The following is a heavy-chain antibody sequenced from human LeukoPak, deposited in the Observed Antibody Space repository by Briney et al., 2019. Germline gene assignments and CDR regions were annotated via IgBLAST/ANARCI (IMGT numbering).Heavy chain of an antibody. D-gene: IGHD3-22*01. J-gene: IGHJ4*02. V-gene: IGHV1-69*13. CDR3: ATTRPGDSSGYYAY. CDR2: IIPIFGTA. CDR1: GYTFTSYG. Sequence: SVKVSCKASGYTFTSYGISWVRQAPGQGLEWMGGIIPIFGTANYAQKFQGRVTITADESTSTAYMELSSLRSEDTAVYYCATTRPGDSSGYYAYWGQGTLVTVSS.